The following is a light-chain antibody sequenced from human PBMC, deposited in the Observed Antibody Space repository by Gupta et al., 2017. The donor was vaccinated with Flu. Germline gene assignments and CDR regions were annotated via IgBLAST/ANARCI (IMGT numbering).Light chain of an antibody. CDR3: QQRDSEPYT. Sequence: DIQMTQSPSSLPASVGDRVAITCRASQSISSYLNWYQQKPGKAPELLIYAASSLQSGVPSRFSGSGSGTDFTLTISRLQAEDSATFYCQQRDSEPYTFSQGTKVEIK. J-gene: IGKJ2*01. V-gene: IGKV1-39*01. CDR1: QSISSY. CDR2: AAS.